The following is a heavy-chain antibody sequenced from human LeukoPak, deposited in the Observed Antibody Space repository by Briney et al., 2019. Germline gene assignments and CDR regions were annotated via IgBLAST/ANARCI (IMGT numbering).Heavy chain of an antibody. D-gene: IGHD1-26*01. CDR1: GYTFTGYD. Sequence: ASVKVSCKASGYTFTGYDINWVRQATGQGLEWMGSMNVNSGNTGYAQKFQGRVTMTRNTSRSTAYMDLSSLRPEETAVYYSARAGGYSGIQRPYCFAYWGQGTLVTVSS. CDR2: MNVNSGNT. V-gene: IGHV1-8*01. CDR3: ARAGGYSGIQRPYCFAY. J-gene: IGHJ4*02.